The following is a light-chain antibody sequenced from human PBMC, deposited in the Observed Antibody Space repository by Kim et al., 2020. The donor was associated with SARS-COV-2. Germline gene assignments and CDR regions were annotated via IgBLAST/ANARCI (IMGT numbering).Light chain of an antibody. CDR1: NIKNKN. J-gene: IGLJ2*01. CDR3: QVWDSRAVV. CDR2: RDK. V-gene: IGLV3-9*01. Sequence: VALGQTANMPCGGNNIKNKNGHWYHQRPGQAPVLVMYRDKTRPSGIRERLSGSNSGDTATLTISRVEAGDEGEYYCQVWDSRAVVFGGGTQLTVL.